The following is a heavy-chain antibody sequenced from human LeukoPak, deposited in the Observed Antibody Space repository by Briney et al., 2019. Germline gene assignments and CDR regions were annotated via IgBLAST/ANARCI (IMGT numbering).Heavy chain of an antibody. CDR1: GFAFSNYA. CDR2: ISSLGSYI. V-gene: IGHV3-23*01. D-gene: IGHD6-13*01. J-gene: IGHJ6*02. CDR3: AKVKGSSSTGNGMDV. Sequence: GGSLRLSCVASGFAFSNYAMTWVRQAPGRGLEWVSTISSLGSYIYYADSAKGRLAISRDDSKNTLYLQMNSLRGEDTAVYLCAKVKGSSSTGNGMDVWGQGTTVTVSS.